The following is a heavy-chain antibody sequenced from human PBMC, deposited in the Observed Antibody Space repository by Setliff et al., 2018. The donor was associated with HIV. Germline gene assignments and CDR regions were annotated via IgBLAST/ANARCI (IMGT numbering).Heavy chain of an antibody. V-gene: IGHV4-39*01. CDR2: IYYSGRT. J-gene: IGHJ6*03. CDR3: ARIAFWAAAGITYYYMDV. D-gene: IGHD6-13*01. Sequence: SETLSLTCTVSGGSISSSSYYWGWIRQPPGKGLEWIGSIYYSGRTNYNTSLKSRVTISVDTSKNQFSLKLSSVTAADTAVYYCARIAFWAAAGITYYYMDVWGKGTTVTVSS. CDR1: GGSISSSSYY.